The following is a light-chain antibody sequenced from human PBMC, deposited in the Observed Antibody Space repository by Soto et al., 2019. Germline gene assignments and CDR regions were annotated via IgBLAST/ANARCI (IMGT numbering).Light chain of an antibody. CDR1: DSNIGAHYD. CDR3: LSYYSSLAVYV. J-gene: IGLJ1*01. CDR2: ANN. Sequence: QAVLTQPPSVSGPPGQRVTISCTGSDSNIGAHYDVQWYQQVPGTAPKLLIYANNNRPSGVPDRFSGSQSCTSASLAITGLQAEDEDDYYCLSYYSSLAVYVFGNGTKVTVL. V-gene: IGLV1-40*01.